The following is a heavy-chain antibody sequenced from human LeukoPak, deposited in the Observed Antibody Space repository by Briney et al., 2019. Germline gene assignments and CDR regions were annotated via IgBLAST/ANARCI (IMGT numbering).Heavy chain of an antibody. Sequence: GGSLRLSCAVSGFSVSSYGMSWVRQAPGKGLKWISAISVNGDTTYYADSVKGRFIISRDNSENTLYLQMNSLRTEDTAVYYCAQGYSSGWFPYWGQGSLVSVSS. CDR1: GFSVSSYG. D-gene: IGHD6-19*01. V-gene: IGHV3-23*01. CDR2: ISVNGDTT. J-gene: IGHJ4*02. CDR3: AQGYSSGWFPY.